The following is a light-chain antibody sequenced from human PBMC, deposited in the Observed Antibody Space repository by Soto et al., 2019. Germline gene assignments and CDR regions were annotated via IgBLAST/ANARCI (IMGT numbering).Light chain of an antibody. Sequence: EIVMTQAPATLYVSPGERVTLSCRASQSFTSTLAWYQQKPGQAPRPLIYGAFTRDTGIPARFTGSGSGTEFTLTISSLQSEDFAVYYCQQYNNLPLTFGGGTQVETK. V-gene: IGKV3-15*01. CDR3: QQYNNLPLT. CDR2: GAF. J-gene: IGKJ4*01. CDR1: QSFTST.